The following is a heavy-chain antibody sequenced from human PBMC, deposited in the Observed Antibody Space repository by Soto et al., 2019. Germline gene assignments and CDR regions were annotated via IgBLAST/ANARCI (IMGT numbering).Heavy chain of an antibody. CDR1: GSIFPSYG. CDR3: ATDRGGYGTFDY. Sequence: QVQLVQSGPEVKKPGASVKVSCKASGSIFPSYGISWVRQAPGQGLEWMGWINSYNGVTNYAQSLQGRVTLTTDSSTSTAYMEVRSLRSDDTAVYYCATDRGGYGTFDYWGQGTLVTVSS. J-gene: IGHJ4*02. D-gene: IGHD5-12*01. V-gene: IGHV1-18*01. CDR2: INSYNGVT.